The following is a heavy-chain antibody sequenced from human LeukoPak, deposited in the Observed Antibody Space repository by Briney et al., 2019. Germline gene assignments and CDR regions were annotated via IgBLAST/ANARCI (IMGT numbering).Heavy chain of an antibody. D-gene: IGHD2-15*01. Sequence: PSETLSLTCAVSGYSISTYYWSWIRQPAGKGLEWIGRIYSSGSTNYNPSLKSRVTMSVDKSKNQFSLKLSSVTAADTAVYYCARDCSGDSCYSYWGQGTLVTVSS. V-gene: IGHV4-4*07. CDR1: GYSISTYY. CDR2: IYSSGST. CDR3: ARDCSGDSCYSY. J-gene: IGHJ4*02.